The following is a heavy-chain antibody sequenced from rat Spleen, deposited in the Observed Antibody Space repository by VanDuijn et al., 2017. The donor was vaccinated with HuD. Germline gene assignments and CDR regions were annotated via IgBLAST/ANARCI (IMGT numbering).Heavy chain of an antibody. CDR2: ISYDGSST. J-gene: IGHJ3*01. V-gene: IGHV5-22*01. CDR1: GFTFSIYD. Sequence: EVQLVESGGGLVQPGRSMKLSCAASGFTFSIYDMAWVRQAPTKGLEWVASISYDGSSTYYRDSVKGRFTISRDNAKSTLYLQMNSLRSEDTATYYCTSRWDGFVYWGQGTLVTVSS. D-gene: IGHD5-1*01. CDR3: TSRWDGFVY.